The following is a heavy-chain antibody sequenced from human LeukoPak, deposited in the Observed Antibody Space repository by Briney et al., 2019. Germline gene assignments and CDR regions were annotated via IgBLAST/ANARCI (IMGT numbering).Heavy chain of an antibody. CDR3: ARVDCSSTSCPYYYYYMDV. CDR2: INWNGGST. V-gene: IGHV3-20*01. J-gene: IGHJ6*03. CDR1: GFTFDDYG. Sequence: GGSLRLSCAASGFTFDDYGMSWVRQAPGKGLEWVSGINWNGGSTGYADSVKGRFTISRDNAKNSLYLQMNSLRAEDTALYHCARVDCSSTSCPYYYYYMDVWGKGTTVTVSS. D-gene: IGHD2-2*01.